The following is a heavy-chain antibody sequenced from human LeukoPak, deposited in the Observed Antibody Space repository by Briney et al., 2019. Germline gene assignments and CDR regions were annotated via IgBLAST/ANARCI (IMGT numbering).Heavy chain of an antibody. J-gene: IGHJ4*02. CDR2: TYYRSKWYN. V-gene: IGHV6-1*01. Sequence: SQTLSLTCAISGDSVSSNSAAWNWIRQSPSRGLEWQGRTYYRSKWYNDYAVAVKSRIIINPDTSKNQFSLQLNSVTPEDTAVYYCARDPAAVAGKGGFDYWGQGTLVTVSS. CDR3: ARDPAAVAGKGGFDY. D-gene: IGHD6-19*01. CDR1: GDSVSSNSAA.